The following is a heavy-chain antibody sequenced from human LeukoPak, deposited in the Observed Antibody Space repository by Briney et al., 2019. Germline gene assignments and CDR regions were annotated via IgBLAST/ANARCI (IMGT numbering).Heavy chain of an antibody. CDR3: ARSYSSSSWDYYYYYMDV. V-gene: IGHV3-21*01. CDR2: ISSSSSYI. D-gene: IGHD6-6*01. Sequence: PGGSLRLSCAASGFTFSSYSMNWVRQAPGKGLEWVSSISSSSSYIYYADSVKGRFTISRDNAKNSLYLQMNSLRAEDTAVYYCARSYSSSSWDYYYYYMDVWGKGTTVTVSS. J-gene: IGHJ6*03. CDR1: GFTFSSYS.